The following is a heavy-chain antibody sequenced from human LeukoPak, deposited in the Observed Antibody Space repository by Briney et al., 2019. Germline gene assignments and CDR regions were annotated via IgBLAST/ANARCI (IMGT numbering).Heavy chain of an antibody. J-gene: IGHJ4*02. D-gene: IGHD1-26*01. CDR3: ARDVGRGYIDY. CDR2: IYYSGST. Sequence: SETLSLTCTVSGGSINSSPYYWGWIRQPPGKGLEWIGSIYYSGSTYYNPSLKSRVTISVDTAKNQFSLKLSSVTAADTAVYYCARDVGRGYIDYWGQGTLVTVSS. CDR1: GGSINSSPYY. V-gene: IGHV4-39*07.